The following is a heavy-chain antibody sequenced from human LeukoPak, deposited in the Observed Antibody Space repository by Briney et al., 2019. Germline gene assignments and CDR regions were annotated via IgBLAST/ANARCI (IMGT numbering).Heavy chain of an antibody. CDR3: AKDSRWERGVELFDY. CDR1: GFTFSSYG. J-gene: IGHJ4*02. Sequence: PGGSLRLSCAASGFTFSSYGMHWVRQAPGKGLEWVAFIRYDGSNKYYADSVKGRFTISRDNSKNTLYLQMNSLRAEDTAIYYCAKDSRWERGVELFDYWGQGTLVTVSS. D-gene: IGHD1-26*01. CDR2: IRYDGSNK. V-gene: IGHV3-30*02.